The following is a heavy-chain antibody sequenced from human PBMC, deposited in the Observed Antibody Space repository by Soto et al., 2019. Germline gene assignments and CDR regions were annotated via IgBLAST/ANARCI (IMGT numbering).Heavy chain of an antibody. CDR3: AKDLPSVFMITFGGVIARDAFDI. Sequence: GGSLRLSCAASGFTFSSYAMSWVRQAPGKGLEWVSAISGSGGSTYYADSVKGRFTISRDNSKNTLYLQMNSLRAEDTAVYYCAKDLPSVFMITFGGVIARDAFDIWGQGTMVTVSS. CDR1: GFTFSSYA. J-gene: IGHJ3*02. V-gene: IGHV3-23*01. CDR2: ISGSGGST. D-gene: IGHD3-16*02.